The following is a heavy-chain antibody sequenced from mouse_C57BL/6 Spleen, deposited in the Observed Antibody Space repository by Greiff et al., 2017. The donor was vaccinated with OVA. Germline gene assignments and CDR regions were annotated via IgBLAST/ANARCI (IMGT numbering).Heavy chain of an antibody. Sequence: VQLQQPGAELVKPGASVKMSCKASGYTFTSYWITWVKQRPGQGLEWIGDIYPGSGSTNYNEKFKSKATLTVDKSSSTAYMQLSSLTSEDSAVYYYAGYYGNYGVSYFDYWGQGTTLTVSS. CDR3: AGYYGNYGVSYFDY. CDR2: IYPGSGST. V-gene: IGHV1-55*01. CDR1: GYTFTSYW. J-gene: IGHJ2*01. D-gene: IGHD2-1*01.